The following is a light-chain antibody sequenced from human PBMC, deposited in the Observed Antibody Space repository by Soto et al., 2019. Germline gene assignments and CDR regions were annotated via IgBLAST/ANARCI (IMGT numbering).Light chain of an antibody. Sequence: DIHITQSPSSLSVSVGDRVTITCRTSQNINAWLAWYQQRPGQAPKLLIYDASTVQSGVPSRFSGSGSGTEFTLTISSLQPDDSATYYCQQYSLYSPWTFGQGTKVDIK. CDR3: QQYSLYSPWT. CDR1: QNINAW. J-gene: IGKJ1*01. CDR2: DAS. V-gene: IGKV1-5*01.